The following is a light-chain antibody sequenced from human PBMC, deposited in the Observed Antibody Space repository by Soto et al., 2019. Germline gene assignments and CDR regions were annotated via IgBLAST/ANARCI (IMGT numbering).Light chain of an antibody. CDR2: RNN. V-gene: IGLV1-47*01. Sequence: QCVLTQPPSASGTPGQRVTISWSGSSSNIGSNFIYWYQQLPGTAPKLLIYRNNERPSGVPDRFSGSKSGTSASLAISGLRSEDEADYHCAAWDDSLSGVVFGGGTKVTVL. CDR3: AAWDDSLSGVV. J-gene: IGLJ2*01. CDR1: SSNIGSNF.